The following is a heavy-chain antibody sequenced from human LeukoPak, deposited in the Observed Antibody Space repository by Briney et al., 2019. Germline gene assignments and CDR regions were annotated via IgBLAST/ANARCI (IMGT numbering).Heavy chain of an antibody. CDR1: GFTFSNFG. CDR3: AVWYYDPNSYGVDV. J-gene: IGHJ6*02. V-gene: IGHV3-33*01. Sequence: PVGSLRLSCAASGFTFSNFGMHWVRQAPGKGLEWVALIWSDGGNKYYADSVKGRFTISRDNPKNTLFLQMNSLRADDTAVYYCAVWYYDPNSYGVDVWGQGTTVTISS. CDR2: IWSDGGNK. D-gene: IGHD4-23*01.